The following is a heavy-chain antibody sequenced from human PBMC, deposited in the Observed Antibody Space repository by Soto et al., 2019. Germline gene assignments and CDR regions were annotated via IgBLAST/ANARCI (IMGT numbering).Heavy chain of an antibody. D-gene: IGHD3-22*01. Sequence: GGSLRLSCAASGFTFSSYGMHWVRQAPGKGLEWVAVISYDGSNKYYADSVKGRFTISRDNSKNTPYLQMNSLRAEDTAVYYCAKDWDETYYYDSSGSEALDYWGQGTLVTV. V-gene: IGHV3-30*18. CDR2: ISYDGSNK. CDR1: GFTFSSYG. J-gene: IGHJ4*02. CDR3: AKDWDETYYYDSSGSEALDY.